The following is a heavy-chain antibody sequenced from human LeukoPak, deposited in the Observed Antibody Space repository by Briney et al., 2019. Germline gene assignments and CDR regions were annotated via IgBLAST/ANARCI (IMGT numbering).Heavy chain of an antibody. CDR1: GFTFSSYA. V-gene: IGHV3-23*01. J-gene: IGHJ4*02. Sequence: GGSLRLSCAASGFTFSSYAMSWVRQAPGKGLEWVSAIGGSGDSTYYADSVKGRFTISRDNSKNTLYLQMNSLRAEDTAVYYCAKEQGDDYYDSSGPFDYWGQGTLVTVSS. CDR3: AKEQGDDYYDSSGPFDY. D-gene: IGHD3-22*01. CDR2: IGGSGDST.